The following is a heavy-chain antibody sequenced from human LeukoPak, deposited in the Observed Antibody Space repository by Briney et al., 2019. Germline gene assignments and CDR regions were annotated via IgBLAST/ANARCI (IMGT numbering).Heavy chain of an antibody. CDR1: GFTFSSYA. Sequence: GGSLRLSCAASGFTFSSYAMNWVRQAPGKELEWVSIITGSGGSTYYADSVKGRFTISRDNSKNTVYLQVNSLRAEDTAIYYCAKSSLKYYFDSWGQGTLVTVSS. J-gene: IGHJ4*02. CDR2: ITGSGGST. V-gene: IGHV3-23*01. CDR3: AKSSLKYYFDS. D-gene: IGHD6-6*01.